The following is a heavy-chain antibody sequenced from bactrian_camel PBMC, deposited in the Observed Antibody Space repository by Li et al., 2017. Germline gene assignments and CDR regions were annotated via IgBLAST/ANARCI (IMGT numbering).Heavy chain of an antibody. D-gene: IGHD6*01. CDR3: AECAPIVDGDNWTPAFGY. CDR2: IYSDGST. CDR1: GGTTSGLTIREVC. V-gene: IGHV3S53*01. J-gene: IGHJ6*01. Sequence: HVQLVESGGGSMQAGESLKLSCAASGGTTSGLTIREVCMGWFRQAPDKEREAVARIYSDGSTIYGESTEGRFTISKDNAKSTFYLQMNSLKPEDTAMYYCAECAPIVDGDNWTPAFGYYGQGTQVTVS.